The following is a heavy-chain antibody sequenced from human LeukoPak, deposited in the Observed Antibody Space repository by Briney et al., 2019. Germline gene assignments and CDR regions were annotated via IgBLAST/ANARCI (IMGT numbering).Heavy chain of an antibody. CDR1: GGSISSGSYY. Sequence: SETLSLTCTVSGGSISSGSYYWSWIRQPAGKGLEWIGRIYTSGSTNYNPSLKSRVTISVNTSKNQFSLKLSSVTAADTAVYYCARHGSIAVAAPGEWFDPWGQGTLVTVSS. CDR3: ARHGSIAVAAPGEWFDP. D-gene: IGHD6-19*01. V-gene: IGHV4-61*02. J-gene: IGHJ5*02. CDR2: IYTSGST.